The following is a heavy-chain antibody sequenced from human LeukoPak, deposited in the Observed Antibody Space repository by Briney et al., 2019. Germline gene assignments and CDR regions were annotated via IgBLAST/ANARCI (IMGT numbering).Heavy chain of an antibody. Sequence: PGGSLRLSCAASGFTFDDYTMHWVRQAPGKGLEWVSLISWDGGSTYYADPVKGRFTISRDNSKNSLYLQMNSLRTEDTALYYCAKLTRGYDQRDIDYWGQGTLVTVSS. V-gene: IGHV3-43*01. CDR1: GFTFDDYT. D-gene: IGHD5-12*01. J-gene: IGHJ4*02. CDR3: AKLTRGYDQRDIDY. CDR2: ISWDGGST.